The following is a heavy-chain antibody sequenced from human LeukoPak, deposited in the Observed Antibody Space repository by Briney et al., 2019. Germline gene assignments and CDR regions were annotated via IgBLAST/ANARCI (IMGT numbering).Heavy chain of an antibody. Sequence: PGGSLRLSCAASGFTFSSYRMNWIRQAPGKGLEWVSYVSSGSSTIYYADSVKGRFTISRDNAKNSLYLQVNSLRAEDTAVYYCARGGYDYNALFDHWGQGTLVTVSS. D-gene: IGHD5-12*01. V-gene: IGHV3-48*01. CDR2: VSSGSSTI. CDR3: ARGGYDYNALFDH. CDR1: GFTFSSYR. J-gene: IGHJ4*02.